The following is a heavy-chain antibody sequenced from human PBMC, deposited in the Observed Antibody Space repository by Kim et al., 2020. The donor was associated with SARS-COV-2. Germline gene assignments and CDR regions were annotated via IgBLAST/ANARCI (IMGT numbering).Heavy chain of an antibody. CDR2: LCFKKNKI. D-gene: IGHD3-9*01. CDR3: AKDQGGYDIFTGQDY. J-gene: IGHJ4*02. Sequence: AVLCFKKNKIYYGDSVKGRFTISRDNSRKTLYLQMNSLRPNDTALYYCAKDQGGYDIFTGQDYWGQGILVTVSS. V-gene: IGHV3-33*06.